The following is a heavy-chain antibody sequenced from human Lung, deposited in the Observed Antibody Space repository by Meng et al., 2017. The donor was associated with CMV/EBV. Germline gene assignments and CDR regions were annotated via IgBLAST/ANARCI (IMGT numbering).Heavy chain of an antibody. CDR3: TRGDWNDVRLDT. D-gene: IGHD1-1*01. Sequence: SQXXSLTXAISGDSVSSNSAAWNWIRQSPSRGLEWLGRTYYRSKWYNDYAVSVKSRISINPDTSKNQFSLQLNSVTPDDTAVYYCTRGDWNDVRLDTWGQGXLVTVSS. V-gene: IGHV6-1*01. J-gene: IGHJ5*02. CDR1: GDSVSSNSAA. CDR2: TYYRSKWYN.